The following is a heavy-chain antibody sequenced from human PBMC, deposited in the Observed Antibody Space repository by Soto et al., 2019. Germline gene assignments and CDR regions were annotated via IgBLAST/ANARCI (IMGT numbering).Heavy chain of an antibody. CDR1: GFTFSSYG. V-gene: IGHV3-33*01. J-gene: IGHJ4*02. Sequence: QVQLVESGGGVVQPGRSLRLSCAASGFTFSSYGMHWVRQAPGKGLEWVAVIWYDGSNKYYADSVKGRFTISRDNSKNTLYLQMNSLRAEDTAVYYCARDHMEYSRSQVSNWGQGSLVTVSS. CDR3: ARDHMEYSRSQVSN. CDR2: IWYDGSNK. D-gene: IGHD6-6*01.